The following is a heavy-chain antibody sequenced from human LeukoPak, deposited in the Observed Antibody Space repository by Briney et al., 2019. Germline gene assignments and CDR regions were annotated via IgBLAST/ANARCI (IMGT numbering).Heavy chain of an antibody. CDR2: IYYSWST. Sequence: SETLSLTCTVAGGSISSYYWSWIRQPPGKGLEGIGYIYYSWSTNYNPSLKSRVTISVDISKNHFSLKLSSVTAADTAVYYSPRHTTRLSSGWYLDPWFAPWGPGTLVTVSS. V-gene: IGHV4-59*08. CDR1: GGSISSYY. J-gene: IGHJ5*02. CDR3: PRHTTRLSSGWYLDPWFAP. D-gene: IGHD6-19*01.